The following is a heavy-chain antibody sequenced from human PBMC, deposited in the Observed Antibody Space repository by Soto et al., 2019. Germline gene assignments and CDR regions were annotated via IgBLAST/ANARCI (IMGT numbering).Heavy chain of an antibody. CDR2: ISYDGSNK. Sequence: GGSLKLSCAASGFTFSSYAMHWVRQAPGKGLEWVAVISYDGSNKYYADSVKGRFTISRDNSKNTLYLQMNSLRAEDTAVYYCARVGAARLGGGGGAIDYWGQGTLVTVSS. J-gene: IGHJ4*02. D-gene: IGHD6-6*01. CDR1: GFTFSSYA. CDR3: ARVGAARLGGGGGAIDY. V-gene: IGHV3-30-3*01.